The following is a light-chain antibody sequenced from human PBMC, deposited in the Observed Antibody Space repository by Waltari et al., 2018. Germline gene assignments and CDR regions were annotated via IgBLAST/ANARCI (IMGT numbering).Light chain of an antibody. CDR3: LLSYSGADWV. J-gene: IGLJ3*02. CDR2: DTS. Sequence: QAVVTQEHSLTVSPGGTVTLTCGSSTGAVTSVHYPYWFQQKPGQAPRTLIYDTSNKHSWTPARFSGSLLGGKAALTLSGAQPEDEAEYYCLLSYSGADWVFGGGTKLTVL. CDR1: TGAVTSVHY. V-gene: IGLV7-46*01.